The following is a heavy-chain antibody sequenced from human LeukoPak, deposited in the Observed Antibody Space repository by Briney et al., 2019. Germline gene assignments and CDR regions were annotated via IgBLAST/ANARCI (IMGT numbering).Heavy chain of an antibody. V-gene: IGHV1-2*06. J-gene: IGHJ4*02. D-gene: IGHD2-15*01. Sequence: ASVKVSCKASGYTFTGYYMHWVPQAPGQGLKWMGRINPNSGGTKYEQKFQGRVTMTRDTSIRTAYMELSRLRSDDTAVYYCARGLVSAPFDYWGQGTLVTVSS. CDR3: ARGLVSAPFDY. CDR1: GYTFTGYY. CDR2: INPNSGGT.